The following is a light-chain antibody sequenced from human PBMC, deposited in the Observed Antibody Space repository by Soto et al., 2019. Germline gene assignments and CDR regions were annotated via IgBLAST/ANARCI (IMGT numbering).Light chain of an antibody. CDR3: SSYTSISTYV. V-gene: IGLV2-14*01. J-gene: IGLJ1*01. Sequence: QSVLTQPASVSGSPGQSITISCTGTSSDVGGYNFVCWYQQHPDKAPKLMIYDVTNRPSGVSNRFSGSKSGNTASLTISGLQAEDEADYYCSSYTSISTYVFGTGTKVTVL. CDR1: SSDVGGYNF. CDR2: DVT.